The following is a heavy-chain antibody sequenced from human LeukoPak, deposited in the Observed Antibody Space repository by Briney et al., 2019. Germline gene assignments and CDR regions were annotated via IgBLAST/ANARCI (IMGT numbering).Heavy chain of an antibody. CDR2: INHSGST. V-gene: IGHV4-34*01. J-gene: IGHJ5*02. CDR3: ARESSGYSAKPLNWFDP. CDR1: GGSFSGYY. Sequence: SETLSLTYAVYGGSFSGYYWSWIRQPPGKGLEWIGEINHSGSTNYNPSLKSRVTISVDTSKNQFSLKLSSVTAADTAVYYCARESSGYSAKPLNWFDPWGQGTLVTVSS. D-gene: IGHD3-22*01.